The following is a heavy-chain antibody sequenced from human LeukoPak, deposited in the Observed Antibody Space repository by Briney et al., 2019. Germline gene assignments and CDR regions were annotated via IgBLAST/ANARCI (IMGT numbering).Heavy chain of an antibody. Sequence: ASVKVSCKASGYTFTSYHMHWVRQAPGQGLEWMGGIIPIFGTANYAQKFQGRVTITADESTSTAYMELSSLRSEDTAVYYCASGDDLRTLPFDYWGQGTLVTVSS. D-gene: IGHD3/OR15-3a*01. V-gene: IGHV1-69*13. CDR3: ASGDDLRTLPFDY. CDR1: GYTFTSYH. CDR2: IIPIFGTA. J-gene: IGHJ4*02.